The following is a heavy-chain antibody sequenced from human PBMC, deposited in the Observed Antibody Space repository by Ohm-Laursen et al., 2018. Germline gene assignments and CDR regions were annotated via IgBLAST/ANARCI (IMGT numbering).Heavy chain of an antibody. D-gene: IGHD6-19*01. J-gene: IGHJ4*02. V-gene: IGHV1-8*02. CDR3: ARGIAVAGEVDY. CDR1: GYTFTGYY. CDR2: INPNSGNT. Sequence: GASVKVSCKASGYTFTGYYMHWVRQAPGQGLEWMGWINPNSGNTGYAQKFQGRVTMTRNTSISTAYMELSSLRSEDTAVYYCARGIAVAGEVDYWGQGTLVTVSS.